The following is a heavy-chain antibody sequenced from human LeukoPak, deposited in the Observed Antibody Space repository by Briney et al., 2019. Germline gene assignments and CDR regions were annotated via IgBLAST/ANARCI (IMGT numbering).Heavy chain of an antibody. V-gene: IGHV1-2*02. J-gene: IGHJ4*02. D-gene: IGHD3-3*01. Sequence: ASVKLSFKASGYTFTGYYMHWVRQAPGQRLGWMGWSNPNSGGTSYAQKFHGRFTMTRDTSISTAYMALRRLRSDDTAVDYCARAPTRVLRFVEWLSHYFDYWGQGTLVTVSS. CDR1: GYTFTGYY. CDR2: SNPNSGGT. CDR3: ARAPTRVLRFVEWLSHYFDY.